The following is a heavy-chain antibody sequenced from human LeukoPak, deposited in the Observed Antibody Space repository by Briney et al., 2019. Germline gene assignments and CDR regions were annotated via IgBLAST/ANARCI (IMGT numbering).Heavy chain of an antibody. CDR3: ARDKIGYGFDS. D-gene: IGHD5-18*01. J-gene: IGHJ5*01. CDR2: INPSGGST. V-gene: IGHV1-46*01. Sequence: ASVKVSCKASGYTFTSYYMHWVRQAPGQGLEWIGIINPSGGSTSYAQKFQGRVTMSVDTSKNQFSLKLNSLTAADTAVYYCARDKIGYGFDSWGQGALVTVSS. CDR1: GYTFTSYY.